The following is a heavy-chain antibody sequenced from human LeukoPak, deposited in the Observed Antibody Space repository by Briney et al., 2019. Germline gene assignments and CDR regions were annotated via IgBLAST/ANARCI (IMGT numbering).Heavy chain of an antibody. J-gene: IGHJ4*02. CDR3: ARAYCSGGSCYRTPIAY. D-gene: IGHD2-15*01. CDR2: ISYDGSNP. Sequence: GGSLRLSCASSGFTFSSYGMHGVRQAPGKGLEWVAVISYDGSNPYHAAPVNGRSPISRDNSKNTMYLQMNSLTAEATAVYYCARAYCSGGSCYRTPIAYWAQGTLVTVSS. CDR1: GFTFSSYG. V-gene: IGHV3-30*03.